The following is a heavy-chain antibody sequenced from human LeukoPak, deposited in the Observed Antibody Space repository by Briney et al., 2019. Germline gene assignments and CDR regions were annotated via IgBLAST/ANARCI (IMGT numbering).Heavy chain of an antibody. CDR1: GFTFSNYW. Sequence: GGSLRLSCAASGFTFSNYWMNWVRQAPGKGLEWVSSISSSSSYIYYADSVKGRFTISRDNAKNSLYLQMNSLRAEDTAVYYCARAGPHIVVVPAAIQDYYYYYYMDVWGKGTTVTVSS. J-gene: IGHJ6*03. CDR3: ARAGPHIVVVPAAIQDYYYYYYMDV. V-gene: IGHV3-21*01. CDR2: ISSSSSYI. D-gene: IGHD2-2*01.